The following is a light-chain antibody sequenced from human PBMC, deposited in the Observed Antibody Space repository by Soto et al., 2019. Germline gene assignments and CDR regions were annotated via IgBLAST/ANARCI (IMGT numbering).Light chain of an antibody. Sequence: QSALTQPASVSGSLGQSITNSCTGTSSDVGSYNLVSWYQQHPGKAPKLLIYEVSNRPSGVSSRFSGSKSGNTASLTISGLQTEDEATYYCSSSTDTDTLVIFGGGTQLTV. CDR1: SSDVGSYNL. V-gene: IGLV2-14*02. CDR2: EVS. J-gene: IGLJ2*01. CDR3: SSSTDTDTLVI.